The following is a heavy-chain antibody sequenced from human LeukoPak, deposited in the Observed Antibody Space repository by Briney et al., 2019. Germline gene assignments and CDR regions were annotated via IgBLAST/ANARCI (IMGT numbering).Heavy chain of an antibody. CDR3: ATQAVDTAMVTGWFDP. Sequence: SETLSLTCAVYGGSFSGYYWSWIRQPPGKGLEWIGEINHSGSTNYNPSLKSRVTISVDTSKNQFSLKLSSVTAADTAVYYCATQAVDTAMVTGWFDPWGQGTLVTVSS. D-gene: IGHD5-18*01. CDR2: INHSGST. J-gene: IGHJ5*02. V-gene: IGHV4-34*01. CDR1: GGSFSGYY.